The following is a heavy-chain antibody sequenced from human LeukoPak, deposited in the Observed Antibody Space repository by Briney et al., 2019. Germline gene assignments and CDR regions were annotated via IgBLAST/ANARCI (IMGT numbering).Heavy chain of an antibody. J-gene: IGHJ5*02. V-gene: IGHV1-46*01. Sequence: ASVKVSCKPSGYTFINHYIHWVRQAPGQGLEWMGVIRPTDGRTSYAQNFQGRLSMTSDTSTSTAYMELSSLRSEDTAMYYCTRTINSWFDPWGQGTPVSVSS. D-gene: IGHD3-9*01. CDR3: TRTINSWFDP. CDR2: IRPTDGRT. CDR1: GYTFINHY.